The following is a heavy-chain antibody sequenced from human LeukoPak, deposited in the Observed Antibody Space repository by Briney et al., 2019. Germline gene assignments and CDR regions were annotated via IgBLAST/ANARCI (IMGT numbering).Heavy chain of an antibody. CDR3: AKVLSTGVLDC. V-gene: IGHV3-30*18. CDR2: ISYDGSNK. Sequence: PGGSLRLSCAASGFTFSSYGMHWVRQAPGKGLEWVAVISYDGSNKYYADSVKGRFTISRDNSKNTLYLQMNSLRAEDTAVYYCAKVLSTGVLDCWGPGTLVTVSS. D-gene: IGHD2-8*02. CDR1: GFTFSSYG. J-gene: IGHJ4*02.